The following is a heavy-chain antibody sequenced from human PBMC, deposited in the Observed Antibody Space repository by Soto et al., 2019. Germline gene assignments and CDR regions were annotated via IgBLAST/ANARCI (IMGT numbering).Heavy chain of an antibody. J-gene: IGHJ6*02. CDR1: GYTFTSYA. V-gene: IGHV1-3*01. CDR2: INAGNGNT. CDR3: AKAVAGIELGDYYGMDV. Sequence: ASVKVSCKASGYTFTSYAMHWVRQAPGQRLEWMGWINAGNGNTKYSQKFQGRVTITRDTSASTAYMELSSLRSEDTAVYYCAKAVAGIELGDYYGMDVWGQGTTVTVSS. D-gene: IGHD2-15*01.